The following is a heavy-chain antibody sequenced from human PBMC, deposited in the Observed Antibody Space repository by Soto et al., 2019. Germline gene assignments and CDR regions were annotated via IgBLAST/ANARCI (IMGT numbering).Heavy chain of an antibody. J-gene: IGHJ4*02. V-gene: IGHV3-48*01. Sequence: GGSLRLSCAASGFTFSYYNMNWVRQAPARGLEWVSYISSSSSTIYHADSVKGRFTISRDNASNSLYLQMNSLRAEDTAVYYCARDGDGSSWPFDYWGQGTLVTVSS. CDR2: ISSSSSTI. CDR1: GFTFSYYN. CDR3: ARDGDGSSWPFDY. D-gene: IGHD6-13*01.